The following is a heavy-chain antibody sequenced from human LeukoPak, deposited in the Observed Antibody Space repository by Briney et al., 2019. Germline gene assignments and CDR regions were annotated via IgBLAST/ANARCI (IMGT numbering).Heavy chain of an antibody. J-gene: IGHJ5*02. CDR3: AREGNSLETRGLRVTFWFGP. CDR2: INPRSGGT. CDR1: GYPFTDYY. V-gene: IGHV1-2*02. Sequence: GASVKVSCKATGYPFTDYYIHWVRQAPGQRLEWMGWINPRSGGTNFTQKFQGRVTMTRDMSLNTAYMDLSGLTSDDTAVYYCAREGNSLETRGLRVTFWFGPWGQGTLVTVSS. D-gene: IGHD2-21*02.